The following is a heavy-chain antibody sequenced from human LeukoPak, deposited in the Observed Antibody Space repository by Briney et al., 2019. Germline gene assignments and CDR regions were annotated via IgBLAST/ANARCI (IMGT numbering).Heavy chain of an antibody. D-gene: IGHD3-10*01. CDR3: ARASIHSTGEAFDI. CDR1: GFTFSSYG. J-gene: IGHJ3*02. CDR2: ISYDGSNK. V-gene: IGHV3-30*03. Sequence: GRSLRLSCAASGFTFSSYGMHWVRQAPGKGLEWVAVISYDGSNKYYADSVKGRFTISRDNSKNTLYLQMNSLRAEDTAVYYCARASIHSTGEAFDIWGQGTMVTVSS.